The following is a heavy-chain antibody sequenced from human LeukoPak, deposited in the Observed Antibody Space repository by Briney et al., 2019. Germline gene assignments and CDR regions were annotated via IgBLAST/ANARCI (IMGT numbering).Heavy chain of an antibody. V-gene: IGHV1-8*01. CDR1: GYTFTNYD. CDR3: ARALDTTVLLGAY. J-gene: IGHJ4*02. CDR2: ISPYSGTT. Sequence: ASVKVSCKASGYTFTNYDINWVRQASGQGLGWLGWISPYSGTTGSAQKFQGRVTMTRNSSISTAYLEMSRLTSEDTAVYYCARALDTTVLLGAYWGQGTPVTVSS. D-gene: IGHD1-1*01.